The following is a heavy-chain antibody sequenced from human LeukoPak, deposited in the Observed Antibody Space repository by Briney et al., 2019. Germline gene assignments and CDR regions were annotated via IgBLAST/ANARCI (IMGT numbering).Heavy chain of an antibody. J-gene: IGHJ4*02. CDR3: ARDWKGKIVAAGVGDY. Sequence: PGGSLRLSCAASGFIFSDYYMSWIRQAPGKGLEWISYISSSGSTIYYADSVKGRFTISRDNAKNSLYLQMNRLRAEDTAVYYCARDWKGKIVAAGVGDYWGLGTLVTVSS. CDR1: GFIFSDYY. V-gene: IGHV3-11*04. CDR2: ISSSGSTI. D-gene: IGHD6-13*01.